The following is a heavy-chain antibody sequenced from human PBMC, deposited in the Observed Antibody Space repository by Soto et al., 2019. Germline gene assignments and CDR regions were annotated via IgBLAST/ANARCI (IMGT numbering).Heavy chain of an antibody. V-gene: IGHV3-30-3*01. CDR2: ISYDGSNK. Sequence: GGSLRLSCAASGFTFSSYAMHWVRQAPGKGLEWVAVISYDGSNKYYADSVKGRFTISRDNSKNTLYLQMNSLRAEDTAVYYCARDLQGSSSWYYFDYWGQGTLVTVSS. J-gene: IGHJ4*02. CDR1: GFTFSSYA. CDR3: ARDLQGSSSWYYFDY. D-gene: IGHD6-13*01.